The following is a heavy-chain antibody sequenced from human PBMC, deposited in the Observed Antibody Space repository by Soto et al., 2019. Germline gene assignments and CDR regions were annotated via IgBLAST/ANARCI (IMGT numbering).Heavy chain of an antibody. D-gene: IGHD6-19*01. CDR2: ISAGGGST. Sequence: GGSLRLSCAASGFTFSNYAMNWVRQAPGKGLEWVSTISAGGGSTYYADSVKGRFTISRDNSKNTLWLQMNTLRAEDTAIYYCAKSSGYHCFEYWGQGTLVTVSS. CDR1: GFTFSNYA. J-gene: IGHJ4*02. V-gene: IGHV3-23*01. CDR3: AKSSGYHCFEY.